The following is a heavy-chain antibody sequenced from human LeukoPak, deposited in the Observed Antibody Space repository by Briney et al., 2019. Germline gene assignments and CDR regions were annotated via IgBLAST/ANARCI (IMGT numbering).Heavy chain of an antibody. Sequence: PSETLSLTCTVSGGSISSGGYYWSWIRQHPGKGLEWIGYIYYSGSTYYNPSLKSRVTISVDTSKNQFSLKLSSVPAADTAVYYCARVGDDYNGMDVWGQGTTVTVSS. CDR1: GGSISSGGYY. CDR3: ARVGDDYNGMDV. J-gene: IGHJ6*02. D-gene: IGHD3-10*01. V-gene: IGHV4-31*03. CDR2: IYYSGST.